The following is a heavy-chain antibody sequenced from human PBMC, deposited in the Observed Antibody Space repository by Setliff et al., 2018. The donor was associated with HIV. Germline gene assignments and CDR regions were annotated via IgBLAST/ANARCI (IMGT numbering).Heavy chain of an antibody. CDR1: GYTFTGCY. CDR3: ARDLSLDIAAAGADY. Sequence: ASVKVSCKASGYTFTGCYMHWVRQAPGQGLEWMGWINPNSGVTNYAQNFQGRVTMTRDTSISTAYMELSRLRSDDTAVYYCARDLSLDIAAAGADYWGQGTLVTVSS. J-gene: IGHJ4*02. V-gene: IGHV1-2*02. CDR2: INPNSGVT. D-gene: IGHD6-13*01.